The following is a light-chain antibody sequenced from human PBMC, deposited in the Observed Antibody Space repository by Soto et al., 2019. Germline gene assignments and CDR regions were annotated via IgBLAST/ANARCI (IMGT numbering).Light chain of an antibody. CDR1: SGHSSYA. Sequence: QPVLTQSPSASASLGASVTLTCTLSSGHSSYAIAWHQKQPGEGPRYLMDLNNDGSHPKGDGIPDRFSGSSSGADRYLITSSLQSEDEADYYCQTWGTGFQFFGGGTKLTVL. V-gene: IGLV4-69*01. J-gene: IGLJ2*01. CDR3: QTWGTGFQF. CDR2: LNNDGSH.